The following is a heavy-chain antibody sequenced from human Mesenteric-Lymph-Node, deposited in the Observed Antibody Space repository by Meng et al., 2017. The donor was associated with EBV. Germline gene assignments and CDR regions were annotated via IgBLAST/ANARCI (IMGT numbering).Heavy chain of an antibody. J-gene: IGHJ4*02. CDR3: ARRPWSLYYYFDY. V-gene: IGHV4-39*07. Sequence: QLQLRESGQRLVKPSETLSLPCTVPGGSISSSSYYWGWIRQPPGKGLEWIGDFYYSENTYYNPSLKSRVTISVDTSKNQFSLKLSSVTAADTAVYYCARRPWSLYYYFDYWGPGTLVTVSS. CDR2: FYYSENT. CDR1: GGSISSSSYY. D-gene: IGHD1-26*01.